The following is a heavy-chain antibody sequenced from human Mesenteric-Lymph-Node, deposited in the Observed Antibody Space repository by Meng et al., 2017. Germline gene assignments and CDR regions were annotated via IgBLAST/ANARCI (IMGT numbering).Heavy chain of an antibody. CDR3: ARSDWFDP. Sequence: GESLKISCAASGFTFNNHAMSWVRQAPGKGLEWVSHISGSGDTSHYTDSVKGRFSNSRDNARNTLYLQMNSLRSDDTAIYYCARSDWFDPWGQGTVVTVSS. CDR2: ISGSGDTS. V-gene: IGHV3-23*01. J-gene: IGHJ5*02. CDR1: GFTFNNHA.